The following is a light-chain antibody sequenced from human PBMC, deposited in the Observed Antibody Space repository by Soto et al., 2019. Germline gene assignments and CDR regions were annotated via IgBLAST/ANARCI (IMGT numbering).Light chain of an antibody. J-gene: IGLJ2*01. CDR3: SSYTSSRTVV. CDR1: GSDIGRYNY. V-gene: IGLV2-14*01. Sequence: QSALTQPASVSGSSGQSITVSCTGTGSDIGRYNYVSWYQQYPDQAPKLVIYEVTHRPSGISSRFSASKSGNTASLTISGLQADDEADYYCSSYTSSRTVVFGGGTKLTVL. CDR2: EVT.